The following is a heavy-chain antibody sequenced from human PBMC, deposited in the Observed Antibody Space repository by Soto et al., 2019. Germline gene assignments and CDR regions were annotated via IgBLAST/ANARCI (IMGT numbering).Heavy chain of an antibody. D-gene: IGHD1-7*01. CDR1: GFTFSSYD. J-gene: IGHJ4*02. CDR2: ISSNGGTT. CDR3: VRRVSGNYDY. Sequence: EVQLAXSXGXXVXPXGSXXLSXVXSGFTFSSYDMHWVRQAPGKGLEYVSSISSNGGTTYYGNSVKGRFTISRDNSKNTLYLQMGSLRAEDMAVYYCVRRVSGNYDYWGQGTLVTVSS. V-gene: IGHV3-64*01.